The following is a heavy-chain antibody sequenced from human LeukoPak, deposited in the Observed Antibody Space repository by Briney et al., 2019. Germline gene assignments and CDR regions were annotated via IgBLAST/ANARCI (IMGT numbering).Heavy chain of an antibody. Sequence: SSETLSLTCAVYGGSFSGYYWSWIRQPPGKGLEWIGEINHSGSTNYNPSLKSRVTISVDTSKNQFSLKLSSVTAADTAVYYCARGIFPDAFDIWGQGTMVTVSS. CDR1: GGSFSGYY. D-gene: IGHD2/OR15-2a*01. J-gene: IGHJ3*02. V-gene: IGHV4-34*01. CDR2: INHSGST. CDR3: ARGIFPDAFDI.